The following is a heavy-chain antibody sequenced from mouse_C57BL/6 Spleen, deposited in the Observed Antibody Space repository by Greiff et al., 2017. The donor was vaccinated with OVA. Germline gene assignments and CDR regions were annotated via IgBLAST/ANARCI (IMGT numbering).Heavy chain of an antibody. CDR1: GYTFTSYW. D-gene: IGHD1-1*01. J-gene: IGHJ2*01. CDR2: IYPGSGST. Sequence: QVQLQQPGAELVKPGASVKMSCKASGYTFTSYWITWVKQRPGQGLEWIGDIYPGSGSTNYNEKFKSKATLTVDTSSSTAYIQLSSLTSEDSAVYYCARGGYGSSYGMGYWGQGTTLTVSS. V-gene: IGHV1-55*01. CDR3: ARGGYGSSYGMGY.